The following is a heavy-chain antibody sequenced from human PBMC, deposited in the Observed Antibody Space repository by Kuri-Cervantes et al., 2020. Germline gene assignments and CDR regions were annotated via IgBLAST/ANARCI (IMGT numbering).Heavy chain of an antibody. V-gene: IGHV3-9*01. CDR3: AKSTLYWGQLGAGLDY. J-gene: IGHJ4*02. CDR1: GFTFGDYA. CDR2: ISWNSGSI. D-gene: IGHD4/OR15-4a*01. Sequence: SLNISCAASGFTFGDYAMHWVRQAPGKGLEWVSVISWNSGSIGYADSVKGRSTISRDNAKNSLYLQMNRLRAEDTALYYCAKSTLYWGQLGAGLDYWGQGTPVTVSS.